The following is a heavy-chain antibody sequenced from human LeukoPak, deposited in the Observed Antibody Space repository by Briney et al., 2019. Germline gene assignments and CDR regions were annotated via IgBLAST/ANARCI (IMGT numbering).Heavy chain of an antibody. CDR2: IIPIFGTA. CDR1: GGTFSSYA. Sequence: GASVKVSCKASGGTFSSYAISWVRQAPGQGLEWMGGIIPIFGTANYAQKFQGRVTITADKSTSTAYMELSSLRSEDTAVYYCATGDYYGSGSYYHCYYYMDVWGKGTTVTVSS. CDR3: ATGDYYGSGSYYHCYYYMDV. V-gene: IGHV1-69*06. D-gene: IGHD3-10*01. J-gene: IGHJ6*03.